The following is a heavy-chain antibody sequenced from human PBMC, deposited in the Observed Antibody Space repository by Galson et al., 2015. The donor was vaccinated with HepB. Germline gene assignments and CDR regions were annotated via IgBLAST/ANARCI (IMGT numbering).Heavy chain of an antibody. D-gene: IGHD4-17*01. CDR1: GFTFSHYG. J-gene: IGHJ4*02. CDR3: ARGGITTVTYAY. Sequence: SLRLSCAASGFTFSHYGLNWVRQAPGKGLEWVSSINSGSSFKYYTDSVKGRFTISRDNAKNSLYLQMNSLRTGDTAVYYCARGGITTVTYAYWGQGTLAPSPQ. CDR2: INSGSSFK. V-gene: IGHV3-21*01.